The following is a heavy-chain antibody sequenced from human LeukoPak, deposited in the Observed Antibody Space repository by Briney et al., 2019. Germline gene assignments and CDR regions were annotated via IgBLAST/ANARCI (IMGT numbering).Heavy chain of an antibody. CDR3: AKGWATVPNDY. D-gene: IGHD4-17*01. CDR1: GITFNTYA. Sequence: GGSLRLSCEVSGITFNTYAMSWFRQAPGRGLNWVSGISGGGNTTYYTDSVKGRFAIYRDNPRNTLYLQMNSLRAEDTAVYFCAKGWATVPNDYWGQGTLVTVSS. J-gene: IGHJ4*02. CDR2: ISGGGNTT. V-gene: IGHV3-23*01.